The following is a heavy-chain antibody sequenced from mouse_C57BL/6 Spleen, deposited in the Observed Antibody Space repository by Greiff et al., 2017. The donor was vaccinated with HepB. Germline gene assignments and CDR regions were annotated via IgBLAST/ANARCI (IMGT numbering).Heavy chain of an antibody. D-gene: IGHD3-3*01. V-gene: IGHV1-59*01. J-gene: IGHJ4*01. CDR3: TRFTGTEAMDY. CDR1: GYTFTSYW. CDR2: IDPSDSYT. Sequence: VQLQQSGAELVRPGTSVKLSCKASGYTFTSYWMHWVKQRPGQGLEWIGVIDPSDSYTNYNQKFKGKATLTVDTSSSTAYMQLSSLTSEDSAVYDWTRFTGTEAMDYWGQGTSVTVSS.